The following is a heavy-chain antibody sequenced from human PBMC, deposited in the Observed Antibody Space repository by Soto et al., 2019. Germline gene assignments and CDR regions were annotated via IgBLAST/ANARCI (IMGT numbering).Heavy chain of an antibody. V-gene: IGHV5-10-1*01. J-gene: IGHJ4*02. D-gene: IGHD3-22*01. CDR2: IDPSDSQT. CDR1: GYSFAGYW. CDR3: ASQIYDSDTCPNFHYYFDS. Sequence: PGESLEISCKGSGYSFAGYWITWVRQKPGKGLEWMGRIDPSDSQTYYSPSFRGHVTISVTKSITTVFLQWSSLRASHTAMYYCASQIYDSDTCPNFHYYFDSWGQGPTVTVSS.